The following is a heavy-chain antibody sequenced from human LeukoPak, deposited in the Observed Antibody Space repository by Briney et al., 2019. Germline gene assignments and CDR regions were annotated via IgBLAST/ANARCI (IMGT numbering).Heavy chain of an antibody. D-gene: IGHD3-22*01. V-gene: IGHV1-46*01. CDR2: INPSGGST. J-gene: IGHJ3*02. CDR1: GYTFTSYY. Sequence: ASVKVSCKASGYTFTSYYMHWVRQAPGQGLEWMGIINPSGGSTSYAQKFQGRVTMTRDMSTSTVYMELSSLRSEDTAVYYCARGNIRAAYYYDSSGLPPPPFFDIWGQGTMVTVSS. CDR3: ARGNIRAAYYYDSSGLPPPPFFDI.